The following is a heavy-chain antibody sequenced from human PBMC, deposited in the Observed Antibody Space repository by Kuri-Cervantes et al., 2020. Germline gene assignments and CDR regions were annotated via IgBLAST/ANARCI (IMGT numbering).Heavy chain of an antibody. CDR1: GFSFSTYG. CDR3: AKDRGSGYHTIIEGFDI. J-gene: IGHJ3*02. D-gene: IGHD3-22*01. CDR2: IRYDGSKK. Sequence: GGSLRLSCAASGFSFSTYGMHWVRQAPGKGLEWVAFIRYDGSKKQYADSEKGRMGIARDNSENTLFLQINSLRVEDTAVYHGAKDRGSGYHTIIEGFDIWGQGTMVTVSS. V-gene: IGHV3-30*02.